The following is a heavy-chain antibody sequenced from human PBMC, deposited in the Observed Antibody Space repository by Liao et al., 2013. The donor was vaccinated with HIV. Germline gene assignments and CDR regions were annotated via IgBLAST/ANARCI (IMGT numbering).Heavy chain of an antibody. J-gene: IGHJ3*02. CDR3: ARGELGRDAFDT. CDR2: IYFSGNT. CDR1: GGSISDYY. Sequence: QVQLQESGPRLVKPSETLSVTCTVSGGSISDYYWSWIRQSPGKGLEWIGYIYFSGNTNYNPSLRGRVYISDDTAKNQVSLQLTSMTAADTAVYYCARGELGRDAFDTWGQGTMVTVSS. D-gene: IGHD7-27*01. V-gene: IGHV4-59*01.